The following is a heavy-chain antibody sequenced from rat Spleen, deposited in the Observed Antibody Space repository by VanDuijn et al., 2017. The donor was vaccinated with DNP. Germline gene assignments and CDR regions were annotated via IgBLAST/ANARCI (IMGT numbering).Heavy chain of an antibody. V-gene: IGHV5-20*01. CDR2: ITYDGGNT. J-gene: IGHJ3*01. D-gene: IGHD1-11*01. CDR1: GFTFSDYY. Sequence: EVQLVESGGGLVQPGRSLKLSCAVSGFTFSDYYMAWVRQTPSKGLEWVASITYDGGNTYYRDSVKGRFTISRENAKSSLYLQMGSLRSDDTATYYCTTDVYGGYTFAYWGQGTLVTVSS. CDR3: TTDVYGGYTFAY.